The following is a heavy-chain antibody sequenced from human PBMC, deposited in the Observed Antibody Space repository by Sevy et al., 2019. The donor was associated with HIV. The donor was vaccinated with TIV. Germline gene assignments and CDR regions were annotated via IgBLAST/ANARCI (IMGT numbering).Heavy chain of an antibody. Sequence: GGSLRLSCAASRFTLRSYAMSWVRQAPGKGLEWVSAISVSGVSTYYADSVKGRFTISRDNSKNTLYLQMNSLRAEDTAVYYCAKDVRSDSSGYFDYWGQGILVTVSS. D-gene: IGHD6-19*01. V-gene: IGHV3-23*01. CDR1: RFTLRSYA. CDR3: AKDVRSDSSGYFDY. J-gene: IGHJ4*02. CDR2: ISVSGVST.